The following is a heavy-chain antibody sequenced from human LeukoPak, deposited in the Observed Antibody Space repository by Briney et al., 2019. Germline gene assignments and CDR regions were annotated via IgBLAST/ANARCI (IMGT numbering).Heavy chain of an antibody. V-gene: IGHV4-31*03. Sequence: PSETLSLTCTVSGGSISSGGYYWSWIRQHPGKGLEWIGYIYYSGSTYYNPSLKSRVTISVDTSKNQFSLNLSSVTAADTAVYYCARAGSGYSFDYWGQGTLVTVSS. CDR1: GGSISSGGYY. J-gene: IGHJ4*02. CDR3: ARAGSGYSFDY. D-gene: IGHD3-22*01. CDR2: IYYSGST.